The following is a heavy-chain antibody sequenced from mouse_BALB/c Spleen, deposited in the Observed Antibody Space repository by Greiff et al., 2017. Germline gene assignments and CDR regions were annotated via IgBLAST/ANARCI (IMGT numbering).Heavy chain of an antibody. Sequence: EVKLMESGGGLVQPGGSRKLSCAASGFTFSSFGMHWVRQAPEKGLEWVAYISSGSSTIYYADTVKGRFTISRDTPKNTLFLQMTSLRSEDTAMYYCARSIKAMDYWGQGTSVTVSA. CDR2: ISSGSSTI. J-gene: IGHJ4*01. V-gene: IGHV5-17*02. CDR1: GFTFSSFG. CDR3: ARSIKAMDY.